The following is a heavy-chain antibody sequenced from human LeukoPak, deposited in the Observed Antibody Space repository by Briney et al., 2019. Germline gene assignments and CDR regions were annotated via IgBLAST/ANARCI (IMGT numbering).Heavy chain of an antibody. J-gene: IGHJ4*02. CDR1: GFTFTSNG. Sequence: GGSLRLSCAASGFTFTSNGMHWVRQAPGKGLEWVAVISYDGSNKYYADSVKGRFTISRDNSKSTLYLQMNSLRAEDTAVYYCARDKTFIVATFTGYFEYWGQGTLVTVSS. CDR3: ARDKTFIVATFTGYFEY. CDR2: ISYDGSNK. D-gene: IGHD5-12*01. V-gene: IGHV3-30*03.